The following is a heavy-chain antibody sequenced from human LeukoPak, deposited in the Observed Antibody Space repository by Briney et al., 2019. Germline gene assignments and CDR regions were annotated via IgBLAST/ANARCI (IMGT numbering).Heavy chain of an antibody. J-gene: IGHJ3*02. V-gene: IGHV5-51*01. Sequence: GESLKISCKGSGYSFTTYWIGWVRQMPGQGLEWMGIIYPGESDTRYSPSFQGQVTISADKSISTAYLQWSSLKASDTAMYYCGRQVETGTAFDIWGQGTMVTVSS. D-gene: IGHD1-1*01. CDR1: GYSFTTYW. CDR2: IYPGESDT. CDR3: GRQVETGTAFDI.